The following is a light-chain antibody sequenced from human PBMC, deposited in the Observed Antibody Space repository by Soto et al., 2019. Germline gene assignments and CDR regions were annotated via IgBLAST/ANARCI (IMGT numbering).Light chain of an antibody. CDR1: SRDVGGYNY. CDR2: EVS. V-gene: IGLV2-8*01. Sequence: QAVLSLPPSASGSPGHSFTISCTGTSRDVGGYNYVSWYQQYPGKAPKLMIYEVSKRPSGVPDRFSGYKSGNTASLTVTGLQAEDEADYYCSSFAGSNTPYVSGTGTKV. CDR3: SSFAGSNTPYV. J-gene: IGLJ1*01.